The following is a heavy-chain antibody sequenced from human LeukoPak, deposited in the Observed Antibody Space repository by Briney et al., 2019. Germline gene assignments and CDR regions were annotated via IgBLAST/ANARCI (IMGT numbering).Heavy chain of an antibody. CDR3: SRDYGA. V-gene: IGHV3-74*03. CDR1: GCTFSRYW. D-gene: IGHD4/OR15-4a*01. Sequence: PGGSLRLSCAASGCTFSRYWMHWVRQAPGRGLTWVSRINSDGFSTTYADSVRGRFTISRDNGKNTLYLQMNSLRVDDTAVYYCSRDYGAWGQGTLVTVSS. J-gene: IGHJ5*02. CDR2: INSDGFST.